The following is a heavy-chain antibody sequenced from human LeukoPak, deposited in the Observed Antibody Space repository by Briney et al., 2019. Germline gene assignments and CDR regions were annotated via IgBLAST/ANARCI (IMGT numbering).Heavy chain of an antibody. J-gene: IGHJ6*03. CDR3: ARDPNYGYSNGRGYYYYMDV. D-gene: IGHD5-18*01. CDR1: GFTFTKYG. CDR2: IIPIFGTA. V-gene: IGHV1-69*06. Sequence: GASVKVSCKASGFTFTKYGISWVRQAPGQGLEWMGGIIPIFGTANYAQKFQGRVTITADKSTSTAYMELSSLRSEDTAVYYCARDPNYGYSNGRGYYYYMDVWGKGTTVTVSS.